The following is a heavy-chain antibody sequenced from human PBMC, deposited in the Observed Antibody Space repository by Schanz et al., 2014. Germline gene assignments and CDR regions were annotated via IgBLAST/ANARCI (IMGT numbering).Heavy chain of an antibody. CDR3: AKGRFGELSAFDI. D-gene: IGHD3-10*01. CDR2: ISDSGTYT. Sequence: VQLVESGGGLVQPGGSLRLSCAASGFVFGDYYMTWIRQAPGKGLEWLSYISDSGTYTNYADSVKGRFTISRDNSKNLLYLQMNSLRAEDTAVYYCAKGRFGELSAFDIWGQGTMVTVSS. CDR1: GFVFGDYY. J-gene: IGHJ3*02. V-gene: IGHV3-11*05.